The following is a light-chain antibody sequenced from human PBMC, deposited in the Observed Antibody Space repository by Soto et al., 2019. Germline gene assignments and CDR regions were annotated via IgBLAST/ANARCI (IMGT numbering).Light chain of an antibody. CDR2: SGN. CDR3: AEWDDSLNAWV. V-gene: IGLV1-44*01. CDR1: SSNIGSNT. J-gene: IGLJ3*02. Sequence: QSVLTQPPSASGTPGQRVTISCSGSSSNIGSNTVNWYQQLPGTAPKLLIYSGNQRPSGVPDRFSGSKSGTSASLAISGLQSEDEADYYCAEWDDSLNAWVFGGGTKLTVL.